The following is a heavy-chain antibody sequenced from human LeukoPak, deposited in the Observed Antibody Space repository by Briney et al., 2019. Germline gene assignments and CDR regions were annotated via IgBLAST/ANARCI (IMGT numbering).Heavy chain of an antibody. J-gene: IGHJ5*01. CDR1: GFTFSISA. V-gene: IGHV3-23*01. CDR3: AKDRHAPGRYCSSTSCFPFDS. Sequence: AGGSLRLSCAASGFTFSISAMSWVRQAPGKGLEWVSGISGSGGSTYYADSVKGRFTISRDNTKNTLYLQMNSLRAEDTAVYYCAKDRHAPGRYCSSTSCFPFDSWGQGTLVTVSS. CDR2: ISGSGGST. D-gene: IGHD2-2*01.